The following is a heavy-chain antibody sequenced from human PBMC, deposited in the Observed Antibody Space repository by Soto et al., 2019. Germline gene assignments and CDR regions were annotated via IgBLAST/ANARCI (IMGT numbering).Heavy chain of an antibody. J-gene: IGHJ4*02. CDR1: GFTFSSYG. Sequence: QVQLVESGGGVVQPGRSLRLSCAASGFTFSSYGMHWVRQAPGKGLEWVAVIWYDGRNKYYADSVKGRFTIYRDNYKNTLYLQMNSLRAEDTAVYYCARDLEGWFGEFPGHYFDYWGQGTLVTVSS. D-gene: IGHD3-10*01. CDR2: IWYDGRNK. CDR3: ARDLEGWFGEFPGHYFDY. V-gene: IGHV3-33*01.